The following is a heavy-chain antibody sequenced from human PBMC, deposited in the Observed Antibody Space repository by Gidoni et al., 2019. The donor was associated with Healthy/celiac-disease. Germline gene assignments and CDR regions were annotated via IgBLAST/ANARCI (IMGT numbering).Heavy chain of an antibody. CDR1: GGTFSSYD. CDR2: IIPIFGTA. Sequence: QVQLVQSGAEVKKPGSSVKVSCKASGGTFSSYDISWVRQAPGQGLEWMGGIIPIFGTANYAQKFQGRVTITADESTSTAYMELSSLRSEDTAVYYCARGYCSGGSCYSEYYYYYGMDVWGQGTTVTVSS. J-gene: IGHJ6*02. D-gene: IGHD2-15*01. CDR3: ARGYCSGGSCYSEYYYYYGMDV. V-gene: IGHV1-69*01.